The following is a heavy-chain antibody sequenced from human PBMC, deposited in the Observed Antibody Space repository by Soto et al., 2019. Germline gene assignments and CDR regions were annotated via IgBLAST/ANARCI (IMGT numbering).Heavy chain of an antibody. J-gene: IGHJ5*02. D-gene: IGHD1-7*01. CDR2: IRSKAYGGTT. CDR1: GFTFGDYA. CDR3: TRGKSNWNYVAGFDA. V-gene: IGHV3-49*03. Sequence: PGGSLRLSCTASGFTFGDYAMSWFRQAPGKGLEWVGFIRSKAYGGTTEYAASAKGRFTISRDNTKSIAYLQMNSLKAEDTAVYYCTRGKSNWNYVAGFDAWGQGTLVTVSS.